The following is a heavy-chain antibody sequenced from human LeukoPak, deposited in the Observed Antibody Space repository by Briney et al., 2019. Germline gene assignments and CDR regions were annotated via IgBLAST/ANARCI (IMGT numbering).Heavy chain of an antibody. V-gene: IGHV3-23*01. D-gene: IGHD3-10*01. J-gene: IGHJ4*02. CDR1: GFTFSSYV. CDR3: VKVSDYYGAGLIFDY. Sequence: GGSLRLSCAASGFTFSSYVLSWVRQAPGKGLEWVSHICGSGGNTYYADSLQGRLTISRDNLKNTLYLQMNSVRAEDTAVYYCVKVSDYYGAGLIFDYWGQGTLVTVSS. CDR2: ICGSGGNT.